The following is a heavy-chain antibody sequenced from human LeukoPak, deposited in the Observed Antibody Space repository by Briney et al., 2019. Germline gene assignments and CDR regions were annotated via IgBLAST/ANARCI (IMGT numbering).Heavy chain of an antibody. Sequence: ASVKVSCKASAYTFTSYGISWVRQAPGQGLEWMGWISAYNGNTNYAQKLQGRVSMTTDTSTSTVYMELRSLRSDDTAVYSCARTMVTAGHSDFDYWGQGTLVTVSS. CDR1: AYTFTSYG. V-gene: IGHV1-18*01. CDR2: ISAYNGNT. D-gene: IGHD3-10*01. J-gene: IGHJ4*02. CDR3: ARTMVTAGHSDFDY.